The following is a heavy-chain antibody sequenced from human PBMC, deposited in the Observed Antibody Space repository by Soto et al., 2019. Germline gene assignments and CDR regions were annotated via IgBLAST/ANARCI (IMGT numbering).Heavy chain of an antibody. J-gene: IGHJ6*02. CDR3: ARDGPYYYASRMDV. CDR1: GIRVSSNY. V-gene: IGHV3-53*04. D-gene: IGHD3-10*01. CDR2: LHSGGDT. Sequence: EVQLVESGGGLVQPGGSLRLSCAASGIRVSSNYMSWVRQAPGKGLEWVSVLHSGGDTYYANSVKGRFTISRHDSTNTLFLQMNSLTAEDTAVYYCARDGPYYYASRMDVWGQGTTVTVSS.